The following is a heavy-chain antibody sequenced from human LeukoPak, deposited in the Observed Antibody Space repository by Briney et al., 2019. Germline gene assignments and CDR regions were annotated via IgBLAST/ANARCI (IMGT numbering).Heavy chain of an antibody. CDR2: IYTSGST. V-gene: IGHV4-61*02. D-gene: IGHD2-15*01. CDR1: GGSISSGSYY. CDR3: ARAYCSGGSCYFDY. Sequence: PSETLSLTCTVSGGSISSGSYYWSWIRQPAGKGLEWIGRIYTSGSTNYNPSLKSRVTKSVDTSKNQFSLKLSSVTAADTAVYYCARAYCSGGSCYFDYWGQGTLVTVSS. J-gene: IGHJ4*02.